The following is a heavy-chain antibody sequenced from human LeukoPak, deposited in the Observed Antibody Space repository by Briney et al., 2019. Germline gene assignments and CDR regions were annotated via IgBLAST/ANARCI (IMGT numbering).Heavy chain of an antibody. CDR1: GGSISSSPYY. CDR3: AKYCSSTSCPDVAFDI. J-gene: IGHJ3*02. D-gene: IGHD2-2*01. Sequence: SETLSLTCTVSGGSISSSPYYWGWIRQPPGKGLEWIGIIYYSGSTYYSPSLKSRVTISVDTSKNQSSLNLSSVTAADTAVYYCAKYCSSTSCPDVAFDIWGQGTMVTVSA. CDR2: IYYSGST. V-gene: IGHV4-39*01.